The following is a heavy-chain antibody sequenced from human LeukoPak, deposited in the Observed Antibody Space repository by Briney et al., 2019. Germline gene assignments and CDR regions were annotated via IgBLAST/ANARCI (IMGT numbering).Heavy chain of an antibody. CDR3: AKVGLTVTTILDYFDY. J-gene: IGHJ4*02. Sequence: SETLSLTCTVSGGSISSYYWGWIRQPPGKGLEWIGSIYYSGSTYYNPSLKSRVTISVDTSKNQFSLKLSSVTAADTAVYYCAKVGLTVTTILDYFDYWGQGTLVTVSS. D-gene: IGHD4-11*01. CDR2: IYYSGST. CDR1: GGSISSYY. V-gene: IGHV4-39*01.